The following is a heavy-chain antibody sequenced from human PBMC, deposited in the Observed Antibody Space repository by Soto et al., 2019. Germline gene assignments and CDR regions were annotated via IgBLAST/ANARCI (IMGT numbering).Heavy chain of an antibody. CDR1: GGSISSGGYS. J-gene: IGHJ5*02. Sequence: SETLSLTCAVSGGSISSGGYSWSWIRQPPGKGLEWIGYIYHSGSTYYNPPLKSRVTISVDRSKNQFSLKLSSVTAADTAVYYCARGNVLRFLYWFDPWGQGTLVTVSS. D-gene: IGHD3-3*01. CDR3: ARGNVLRFLYWFDP. CDR2: IYHSGST. V-gene: IGHV4-30-2*01.